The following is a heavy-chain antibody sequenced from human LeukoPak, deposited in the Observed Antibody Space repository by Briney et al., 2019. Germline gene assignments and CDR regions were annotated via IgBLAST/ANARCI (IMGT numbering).Heavy chain of an antibody. J-gene: IGHJ4*02. CDR2: INPNSGGT. CDR3: ARVYGDHYGSGVIDY. Sequence: AAVRVSCEASLYTFIEYYMHGVRQAPGQGLERMGWINPNSGGTNYAQKFQGRVTMTRDTSISTAYMELSRLRSDDTAVYYCARVYGDHYGSGVIDYWGQGTLVTISS. D-gene: IGHD3-10*01. V-gene: IGHV1-2*02. CDR1: LYTFIEYY.